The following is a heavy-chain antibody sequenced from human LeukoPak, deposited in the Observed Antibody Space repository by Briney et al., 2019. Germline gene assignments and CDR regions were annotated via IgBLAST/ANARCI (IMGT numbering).Heavy chain of an antibody. D-gene: IGHD5-18*01. Sequence: GGSLRLSCAASGFTFNSYSMNWVRQAPGKGLEWVSYISSSSSTIYYADSVNGRFNISRDNAKNSLYLQMNRLRAEDTAVYYCARGSLWWIQLWALDPWGQGTLVTVSS. CDR2: ISSSSSTI. J-gene: IGHJ5*02. V-gene: IGHV3-48*01. CDR3: ARGSLWWIQLWALDP. CDR1: GFTFNSYS.